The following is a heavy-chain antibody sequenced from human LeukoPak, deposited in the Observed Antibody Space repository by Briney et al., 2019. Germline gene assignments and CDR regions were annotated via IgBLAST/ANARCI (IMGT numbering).Heavy chain of an antibody. J-gene: IGHJ4*02. V-gene: IGHV1-46*01. CDR1: GYTFTNYW. CDR3: ARDQEGFDY. Sequence: GASVKVSCKASGYTFTNYWVHWVRQAPGQGLEWMGVINPSGGNTNYAQKFQGRVTVTRDTSTSTVHMELSGLRSEDTAVYYCARDQEGFDYWGQGTLVTVSS. CDR2: INPSGGNT.